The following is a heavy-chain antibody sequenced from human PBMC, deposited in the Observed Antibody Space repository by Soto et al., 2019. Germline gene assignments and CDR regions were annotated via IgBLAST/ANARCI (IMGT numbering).Heavy chain of an antibody. Sequence: GRSLRLAWAASGFTVSSYYMSCFRQAPGKGLEWVSVIYSGGSTYYADSVKGRVTISRDNSKNTLYLQMNSLRAEDTAVYYCASSSRIAVAGPFDYWGQGTLLTVSS. V-gene: IGHV3-66*01. CDR3: ASSSRIAVAGPFDY. CDR2: IYSGGST. J-gene: IGHJ4*02. CDR1: GFTVSSYY. D-gene: IGHD6-19*01.